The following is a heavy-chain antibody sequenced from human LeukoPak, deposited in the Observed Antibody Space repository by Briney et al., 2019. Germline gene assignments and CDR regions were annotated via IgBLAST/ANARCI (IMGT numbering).Heavy chain of an antibody. V-gene: IGHV4-34*01. J-gene: IGHJ5*02. Sequence: SETLSLTCAVYGGSFSGYNWSWIRQPPGKGLEWIGEINHSGSTNYNPSLKSRVTISVDTSKNQFSLKLSSVTAADTAVYYCARVEMATIGWFDPWGQGTLVTVSS. CDR1: GGSFSGYN. CDR2: INHSGST. D-gene: IGHD5-24*01. CDR3: ARVEMATIGWFDP.